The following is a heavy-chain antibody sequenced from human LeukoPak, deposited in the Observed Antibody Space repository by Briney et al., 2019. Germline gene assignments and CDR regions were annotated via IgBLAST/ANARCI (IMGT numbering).Heavy chain of an antibody. J-gene: IGHJ4*02. CDR3: ARELWSPFFDY. CDR1: GFTFSSYG. D-gene: IGHD5-18*01. Sequence: GGSLRPSCAASGFTFSSYGMHWVRQAPGKGLEWVAVIWYDGSNKYYADSVKGRSTISRDNSKNTLYLQMSSLRAEDTAVYYCARELWSPFFDYWGQGTLVTVSS. V-gene: IGHV3-33*01. CDR2: IWYDGSNK.